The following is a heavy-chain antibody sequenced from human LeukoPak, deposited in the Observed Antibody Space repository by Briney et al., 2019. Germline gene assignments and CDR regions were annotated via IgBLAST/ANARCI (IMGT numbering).Heavy chain of an antibody. CDR2: IYQSGST. CDR3: ARGGSYWTFDY. CDR1: GGSISSGGYY. D-gene: IGHD1-26*01. V-gene: IGHV4-30-2*01. J-gene: IGHJ4*02. Sequence: PPETLSLTCTVSGGSISSGGYYWSWIRQPPGKGLEWIGYIYQSGSTYYNPSLKSRVTISVDTSKNQFSLKLSSVTAADTAVYYCARGGSYWTFDYWGQGTLVTVSS.